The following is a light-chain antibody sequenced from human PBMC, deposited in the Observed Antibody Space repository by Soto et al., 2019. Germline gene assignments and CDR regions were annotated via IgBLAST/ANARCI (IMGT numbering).Light chain of an antibody. CDR1: QSVSSSY. V-gene: IGKV3-20*01. CDR3: QQYGSSPAT. CDR2: GAS. J-gene: IGKJ2*01. Sequence: ENVLTQSPGTLSLSPGERATLSCRASQSVSSSYLAWYQQKPGQAPRLLIYGASSRATGIPDRFSGSGSGTDFTLTISRLEPEDFAVYYCQQYGSSPATLGQVTKLEIK.